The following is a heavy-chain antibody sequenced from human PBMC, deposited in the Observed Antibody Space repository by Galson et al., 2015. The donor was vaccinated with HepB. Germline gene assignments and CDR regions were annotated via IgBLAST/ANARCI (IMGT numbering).Heavy chain of an antibody. D-gene: IGHD5-18*01. J-gene: IGHJ4*02. CDR1: GFTFSTYN. V-gene: IGHV3-48*01. CDR2: ISSSSYTI. CDR3: ASGYSYGSADY. Sequence: SLRLSCAASGFTFSTYNMNWVRQAPGKGLEWVSYISSSSYTIYYADSVKGRFTISRDTSKNTLYLQMNSLRAEDTAVYYCASGYSYGSADYWGQGTLVTVSS.